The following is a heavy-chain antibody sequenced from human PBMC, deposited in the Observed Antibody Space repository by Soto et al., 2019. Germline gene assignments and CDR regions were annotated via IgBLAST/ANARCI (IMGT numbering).Heavy chain of an antibody. CDR3: ARDGRRHYYYGMDV. CDR2: ISSSSSTI. V-gene: IGHV3-48*02. J-gene: IGHJ6*02. Sequence: PGGSLRLSCSASGFTFSSYSMNWVRQAPGKGLEWVSYISSSSSTIYYADSVKGRFTISRDNAKNSLYLQMNSLRDEDTAVYYCARDGRRHYYYGMDVWGQGTTVTVSS. CDR1: GFTFSSYS.